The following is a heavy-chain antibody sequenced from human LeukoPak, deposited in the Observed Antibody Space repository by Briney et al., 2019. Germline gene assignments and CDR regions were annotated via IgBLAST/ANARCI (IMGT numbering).Heavy chain of an antibody. D-gene: IGHD6-13*01. J-gene: IGHJ6*02. CDR2: IYYSGST. CDR3: ARVRLRQPGGIAAAGPHYYYYGMDV. V-gene: IGHV4-59*01. CDR1: GGSISSYY. Sequence: SETLSHTCTVSGGSISSYYWSWIRQPPGKGLEWIGYIYYSGSTNYNPSLKSRVTISVDTSKNQFSLKLSSVTAADTAVYYCARVRLRQPGGIAAAGPHYYYYGMDVWGQGTTVTVSS.